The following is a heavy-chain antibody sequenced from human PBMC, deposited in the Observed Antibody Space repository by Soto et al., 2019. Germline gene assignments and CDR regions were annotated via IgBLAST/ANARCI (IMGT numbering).Heavy chain of an antibody. CDR3: ATTPSLYSGYDLPIDY. V-gene: IGHV4-31*03. CDR2: IYYSGST. D-gene: IGHD5-12*01. CDR1: GGSISSGGYY. Sequence: SETLSLTCTVSGGSISSGGYYWSWIRQHPGKGLEWIGYIYYSGSTYYNPSLKSRVTISVDTSKNQFSLKLSSVTAADTAVYYCATTPSLYSGYDLPIDYWGQGTLVTVSS. J-gene: IGHJ4*02.